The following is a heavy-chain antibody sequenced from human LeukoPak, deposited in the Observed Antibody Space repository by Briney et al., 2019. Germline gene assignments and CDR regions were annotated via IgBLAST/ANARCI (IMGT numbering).Heavy chain of an antibody. CDR1: GYTFTSYG. CDR2: INAYNGDT. Sequence: ASVKVSCKASGYTFTSYGISWVRQAPGQGLEWMGGINAYNGDTNYAQKLQGRVTMTTDTSTSTAYMELRSLRSDDTAVYYCARASSTSGWPYYYYYGMDVWGQGTTVTVSS. J-gene: IGHJ6*02. V-gene: IGHV1-18*01. CDR3: ARASSTSGWPYYYYYGMDV. D-gene: IGHD6-19*01.